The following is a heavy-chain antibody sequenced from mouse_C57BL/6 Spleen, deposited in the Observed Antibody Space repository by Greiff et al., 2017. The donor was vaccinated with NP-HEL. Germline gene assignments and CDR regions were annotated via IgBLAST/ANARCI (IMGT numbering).Heavy chain of an antibody. CDR3: ARGDYSNYGFAY. J-gene: IGHJ3*01. CDR1: GYTFTSYW. D-gene: IGHD2-5*01. Sequence: QVQLQQPGAELVKPGASVKLSCKASGYTFTSYWMHWVKQRPGQGLEWIGMIHPNSGSTNYNEKFKSKATLTVDKSSSTAYMQLSSRTSEDSAVYYCARGDYSNYGFAYWGQGTLVTVSA. V-gene: IGHV1-64*01. CDR2: IHPNSGST.